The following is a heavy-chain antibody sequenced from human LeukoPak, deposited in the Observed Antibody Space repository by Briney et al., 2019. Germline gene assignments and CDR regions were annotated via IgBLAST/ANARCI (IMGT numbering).Heavy chain of an antibody. D-gene: IGHD3-16*01. V-gene: IGHV1-2*02. CDR2: INPNSGGT. CDR1: GYTFGGYY. Sequence: GASVKVSCKASGYTFGGYYIHWVRQAPGQGLEWMGWINPNSGGTKYAQKFQGRVTMTRDTSISTAYMEVSRLTSDDTAVYYCARPNYGDLDYWGQGTLVTVSS. CDR3: ARPNYGDLDY. J-gene: IGHJ4*02.